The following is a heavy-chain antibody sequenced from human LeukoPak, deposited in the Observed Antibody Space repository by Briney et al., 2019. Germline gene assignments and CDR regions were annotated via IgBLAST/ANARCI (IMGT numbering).Heavy chain of an antibody. CDR3: ARSTARYCSSTSCSSEHGAFDI. D-gene: IGHD2-2*01. V-gene: IGHV3-53*01. CDR1: GFIVSSNY. J-gene: IGHJ3*02. Sequence: PGGSLRLSCAASGFIVSSNYMSWVRQAPGKGLEWVSVISGGGITYYTDSVKGRFTISRDNSKNTLYLQMNSLRAGDTAVYYCARSTARYCSSTSCSSEHGAFDIWGQGTMVIVSS. CDR2: ISGGGIT.